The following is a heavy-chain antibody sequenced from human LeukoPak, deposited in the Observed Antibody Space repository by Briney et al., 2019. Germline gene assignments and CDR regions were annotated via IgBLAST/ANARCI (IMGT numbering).Heavy chain of an antibody. J-gene: IGHJ6*03. D-gene: IGHD1-26*01. CDR1: GGTFSSYA. CDR2: IIPIFGTA. V-gene: IGHV1-69*05. CDR3: ARVSRVGATNYYYYYMDV. Sequence: SVKVSCKASGGTFSSYAISWVRQAPGQGLEWMGGIIPIFGTANYAQKFQGRVTITTDESTSTAYMELSSLRSEDTAVYYCARVSRVGATNYYYYYMDVWGKGTTVTVSS.